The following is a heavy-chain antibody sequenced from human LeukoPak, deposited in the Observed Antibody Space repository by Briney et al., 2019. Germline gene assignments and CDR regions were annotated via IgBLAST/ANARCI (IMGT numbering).Heavy chain of an antibody. Sequence: GGSLRLSCAASGFTFRSYAMSWVRQAPGKGLEWVSAISGNGGSTYYADSVKGRFTISRDNSKNTLYLQMNSLRAEDTAVYYCAKKRWLHSPFDYWGQGTLVTVSS. CDR3: AKKRWLHSPFDY. V-gene: IGHV3-23*01. CDR1: GFTFRSYA. D-gene: IGHD5-24*01. CDR2: ISGNGGST. J-gene: IGHJ4*02.